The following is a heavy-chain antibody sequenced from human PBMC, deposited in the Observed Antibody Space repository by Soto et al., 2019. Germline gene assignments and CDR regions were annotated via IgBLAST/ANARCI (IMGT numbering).Heavy chain of an antibody. CDR2: ISSSSSYI. V-gene: IGHV3-21*01. D-gene: IGHD5-18*01. CDR3: ARDNTLGLIDP. J-gene: IGHJ5*02. Sequence: GGSLRLSCAASGFTFSSYSMNWVRQAPGKGLEWASSISSSSSYIYYADSVKGRFTISRDNARNSLYLQMNSLRAEDTAVYYCARDNTLGLIDPWGQGTMVTVSS. CDR1: GFTFSSYS.